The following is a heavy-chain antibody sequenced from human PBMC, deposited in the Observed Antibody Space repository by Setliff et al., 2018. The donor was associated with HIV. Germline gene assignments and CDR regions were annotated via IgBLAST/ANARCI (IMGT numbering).Heavy chain of an antibody. CDR2: IKEDGSEK. J-gene: IGHJ5*02. CDR3: TAGHYGPNP. D-gene: IGHD3-10*01. V-gene: IGHV3-7*01. Sequence: GSLSLSCAASGFTFRRYWMNWVRQAPGKGLEWVANIKEDGSEKYYVDSVKGRFTISRDKAKNSLYLQMNSLKVEDTAVYYCTAGHYGPNPWGQGTPVTVSS. CDR1: GFTFRRYW.